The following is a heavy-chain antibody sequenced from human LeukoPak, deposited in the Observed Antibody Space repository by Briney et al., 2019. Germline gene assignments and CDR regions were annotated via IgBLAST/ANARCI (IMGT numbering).Heavy chain of an antibody. J-gene: IGHJ5*02. CDR3: ASGYCGGDCYSGWFDP. D-gene: IGHD2-21*02. CDR2: IIPIFGTA. V-gene: IGHV1-69*06. Sequence: SVKVSCKASGGTFSSYAISWVRQAPGQGLERMGGIIPIFGTANYAQKFQGRVTITADKSTSTAYMELSSLRSEDTAVYYCASGYCGGDCYSGWFDPWGQGTLVTVSS. CDR1: GGTFSSYA.